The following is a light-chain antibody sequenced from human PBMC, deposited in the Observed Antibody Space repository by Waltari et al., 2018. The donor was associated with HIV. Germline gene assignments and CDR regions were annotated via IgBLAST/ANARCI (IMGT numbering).Light chain of an antibody. J-gene: IGLJ2*01. Sequence: SYELTQPPSVSVSPGQTARITCSGDALPKKYAYWYQQKSGQAPALVVYEDSKRPSGIPEGFSGSTSGTVATLTISGAQVEDEADFYCYSTDSSDKHGVFGGGTKLTVL. CDR2: EDS. CDR3: YSTDSSDKHGV. CDR1: ALPKKY. V-gene: IGLV3-10*01.